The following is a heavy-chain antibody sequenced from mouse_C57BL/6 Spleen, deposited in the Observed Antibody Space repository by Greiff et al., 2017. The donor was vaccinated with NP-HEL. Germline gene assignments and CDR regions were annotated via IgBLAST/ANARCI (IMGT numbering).Heavy chain of an antibody. D-gene: IGHD1-1*01. V-gene: IGHV1-7*01. CDR1: GYTFTSYW. Sequence: VQLQQSGAELAKPGASVKLSCKASGYTFTSYWMHWVKQRPGQGLEWIGYINPSSGYTKYNQKFKDKATLTADKSSSTAYMQLSSLTYEESAVYYCAISTTVVAPVDYWGQCTTLTVSS. CDR3: AISTTVVAPVDY. J-gene: IGHJ2*01. CDR2: INPSSGYT.